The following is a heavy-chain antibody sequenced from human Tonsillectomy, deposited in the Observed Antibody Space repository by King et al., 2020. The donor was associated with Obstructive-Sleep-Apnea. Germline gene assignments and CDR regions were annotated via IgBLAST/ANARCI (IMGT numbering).Heavy chain of an antibody. CDR1: GFTLRNYA. J-gene: IGHJ6*02. V-gene: IGHV3-30*04. CDR2: ISYDGSDK. D-gene: IGHD3-22*01. CDR3: ARDLLFRFDRSGYQNYFYGMDF. Sequence: VQLVESGGGVVQPGRSLRLSCVASGFTLRNYAMHWVRQAPGKGLEWVAVISYDGSDKYYADSVKGRFTISSDKSKNTLYLQMSSLRTEDTAVYYCARDLLFRFDRSGYQNYFYGMDFWGQGTTVTVSS.